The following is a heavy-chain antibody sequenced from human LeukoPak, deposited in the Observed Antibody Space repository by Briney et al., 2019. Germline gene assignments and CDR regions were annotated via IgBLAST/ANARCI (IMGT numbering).Heavy chain of an antibody. CDR1: GFTFSSYG. Sequence: GGSLRLSCAASGFTFSSYGMHWVRQAPGKGLEWVAFIRYDGSNKYYADSVKGRFTISRDDSKNTLYLQMNSLKTEDTAVYYCTTDSIIVGATGRDAFDIWGQGTMVTVSS. CDR2: IRYDGSNK. CDR3: TTDSIIVGATGRDAFDI. J-gene: IGHJ3*02. V-gene: IGHV3-30*02. D-gene: IGHD1-26*01.